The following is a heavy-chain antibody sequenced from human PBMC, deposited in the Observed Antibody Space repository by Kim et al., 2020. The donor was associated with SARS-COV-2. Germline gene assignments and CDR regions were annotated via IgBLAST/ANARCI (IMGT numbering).Heavy chain of an antibody. J-gene: IGHJ4*02. D-gene: IGHD1-26*01. Sequence: ASVKVSCKASGYTFTAYYMHWVRQAPGQGLEWMGIINPSADTTSHAQKFQGRVTMTRDTSTSTVYMELSSLRSEDTAMYYCARVPLVGGFDYWGQGTLVTVSS. CDR2: INPSADTT. V-gene: IGHV1-46*01. CDR1: GYTFTAYY. CDR3: ARVPLVGGFDY.